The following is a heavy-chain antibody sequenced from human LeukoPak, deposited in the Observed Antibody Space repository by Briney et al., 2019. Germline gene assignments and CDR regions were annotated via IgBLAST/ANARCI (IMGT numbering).Heavy chain of an antibody. Sequence: SETLSLTCTVSGDSLSSGLYYWGWIRQPPGKGLTWIGSVYYSGSTLFSASFENRVAMPVDRSKNQFSLKLNSVTAADTATYSCARLCQVTTCAKFEYWGQGILVTVAS. J-gene: IGHJ4*02. D-gene: IGHD2-21*02. CDR2: VYYSGST. CDR1: GDSLSSGLYY. V-gene: IGHV4-39*01. CDR3: ARLCQVTTCAKFEY.